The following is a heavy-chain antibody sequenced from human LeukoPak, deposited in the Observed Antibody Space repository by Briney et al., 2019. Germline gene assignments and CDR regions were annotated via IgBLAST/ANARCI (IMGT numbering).Heavy chain of an antibody. CDR1: GGTFSSYT. J-gene: IGHJ6*03. CDR3: ARVSTYYYYYMDV. CDR2: IIPILGIA. V-gene: IGHV1-69*02. Sequence: SVKVSCKASGGTFSSYTISWVRQAPGQGLEWMGRIIPILGIANYAQKFQGRVTITADKSTSTAYMELSSLRSGDTAVYYCARVSTYYYYYMDVWGKGTTVTVSS. D-gene: IGHD1-1*01.